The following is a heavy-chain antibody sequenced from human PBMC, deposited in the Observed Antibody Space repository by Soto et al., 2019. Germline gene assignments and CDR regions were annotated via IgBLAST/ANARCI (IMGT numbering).Heavy chain of an antibody. Sequence: QVQLQESGPGLVKPSQTLSLTCSVSGGSISGGYYWSWIRQYPGKGLEWIGYIYYTGRTYYNPSLKVRIAISVDPSKNQFSLKLSSVTAAATAMYYCARPMRLGEFSLGYWGQGILVTVSS. D-gene: IGHD3-16*01. CDR2: IYYTGRT. J-gene: IGHJ4*02. CDR1: GGSISGGYY. V-gene: IGHV4-31*03. CDR3: ARPMRLGEFSLGY.